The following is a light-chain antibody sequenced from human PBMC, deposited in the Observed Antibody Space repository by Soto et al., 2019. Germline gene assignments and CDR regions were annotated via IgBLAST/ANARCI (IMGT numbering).Light chain of an antibody. Sequence: DIQMTQSPSTLSASVGDTVTITCRTSQTISGLLARYQQRPGKAPNLLIFDASTLESGVPSRFSGSGSGTTFALTISRLQSDDFAAYYCLQYNGYYRTFGQGTKVDIK. CDR3: LQYNGYYRT. CDR1: QTISGL. J-gene: IGKJ1*01. CDR2: DAS. V-gene: IGKV1-5*01.